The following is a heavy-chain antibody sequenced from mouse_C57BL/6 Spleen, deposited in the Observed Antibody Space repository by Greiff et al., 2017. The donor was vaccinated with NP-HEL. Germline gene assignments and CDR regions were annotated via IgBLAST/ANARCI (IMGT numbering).Heavy chain of an antibody. CDR1: GYTFTSYW. J-gene: IGHJ2*01. Sequence: QVQLQQPGAELVKPGASVKLSCKASGYTFTSYWMQWVKQRPGQGLEWIGEIDPSDSYTNYNQKFKGKATLTVDTSSSTAYMQLSSLTSEDSAVYYCARLLYYDYPDDWGQGTTLTGSS. V-gene: IGHV1-50*01. CDR2: IDPSDSYT. D-gene: IGHD2-4*01. CDR3: ARLLYYDYPDD.